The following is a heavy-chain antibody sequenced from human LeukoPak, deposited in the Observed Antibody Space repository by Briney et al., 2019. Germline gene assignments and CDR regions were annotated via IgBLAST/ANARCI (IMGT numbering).Heavy chain of an antibody. J-gene: IGHJ4*02. D-gene: IGHD4-23*01. V-gene: IGHV2-5*01. CDR1: GFSLSSGVVG. CDR3: THTVDYGGNPNDY. Sequence: SGPTLVKPTQTLTLTCTLSGFSLSSGVVGVGWIRQPPGKALEWLALIYWNDDKRYSPSLRNRLTITKDSSENQVVLTLTNMEPVDTATYYCTHTVDYGGNPNDYWGQGTLVTVSS. CDR2: IYWNDDK.